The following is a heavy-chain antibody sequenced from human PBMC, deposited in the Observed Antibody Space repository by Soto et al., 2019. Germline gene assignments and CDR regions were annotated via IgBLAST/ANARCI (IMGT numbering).Heavy chain of an antibody. D-gene: IGHD1-26*01. J-gene: IGHJ4*02. Sequence: QVQLVESGGGVVQPGRSLRLSCAASGFTFSSYGMHWVRQAPGKGLEWVAVISYDGSNKYYADSVKGRFTISRDNSKNTLYLQMNSLRAEDTAVYYCAKGPNTWELNPPDYWGQGTLVTVSS. CDR1: GFTFSSYG. CDR2: ISYDGSNK. CDR3: AKGPNTWELNPPDY. V-gene: IGHV3-30*18.